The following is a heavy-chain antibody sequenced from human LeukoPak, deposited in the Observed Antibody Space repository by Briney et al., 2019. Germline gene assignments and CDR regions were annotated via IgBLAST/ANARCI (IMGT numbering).Heavy chain of an antibody. CDR2: ISSSSSYI. D-gene: IGHD3-22*01. Sequence: GGSLRLSCAASGFTFSSYSMNWVRQAPGKGLEWVSSISSSSSYIYYADSVKGRFTISRDNAKNSLYLQMNSLRAEATAVYYCARGIVVVIHNWGQGTLVTISS. CDR3: ARGIVVVIHN. V-gene: IGHV3-21*01. J-gene: IGHJ4*02. CDR1: GFTFSSYS.